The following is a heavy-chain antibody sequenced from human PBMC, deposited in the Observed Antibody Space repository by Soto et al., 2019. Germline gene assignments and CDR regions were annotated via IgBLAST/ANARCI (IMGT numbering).Heavy chain of an antibody. Sequence: EVQLVESGGGLVKPGGSLRLSCAASGFTFSDFTMNWVRQAPGKGLQWVSSIISGGSFISYADSVRGRFTISRDNAKNSLYLQVDSLRAEDTAVFFCARGSRRTFDYWGQGTLVTVSS. CDR3: ARGSRRTFDY. D-gene: IGHD6-13*01. V-gene: IGHV3-21*01. CDR1: GFTFSDFT. J-gene: IGHJ4*02. CDR2: IISGGSFI.